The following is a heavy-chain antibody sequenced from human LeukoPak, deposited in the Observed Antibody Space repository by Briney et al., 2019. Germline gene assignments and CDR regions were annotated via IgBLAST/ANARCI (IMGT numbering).Heavy chain of an antibody. V-gene: IGHV1-69*04. Sequence: GASVKVSCKASGYTFTGYYMHWVRQAPGQGLEWMGRIIPILGIANYAQKFQGRVTITADKSTSTAYMELSSLRSEDTAVYYCARDRGGSYYDFWSSVYWGQGTLVTVSS. D-gene: IGHD3-3*01. CDR3: ARDRGGSYYDFWSSVY. CDR1: GYTFTGYY. CDR2: IIPILGIA. J-gene: IGHJ4*02.